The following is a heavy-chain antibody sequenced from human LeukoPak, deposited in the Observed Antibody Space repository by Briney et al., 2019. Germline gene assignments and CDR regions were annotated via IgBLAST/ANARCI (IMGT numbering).Heavy chain of an antibody. Sequence: SETLSLTCTVSGGSISSSSYYWGWIRQPPGKGLEWIGSTYYSGSTYYNPSLKSRVTISVDTSKNQFSLKLSSVTAADTAVYYCARPYWGPFGYWGQGTLVTVSS. V-gene: IGHV4-39*07. D-gene: IGHD3-16*01. CDR2: TYYSGST. CDR1: GGSISSSSYY. CDR3: ARPYWGPFGY. J-gene: IGHJ4*02.